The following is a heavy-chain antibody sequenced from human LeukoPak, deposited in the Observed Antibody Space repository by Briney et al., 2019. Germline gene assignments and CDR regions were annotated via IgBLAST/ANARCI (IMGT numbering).Heavy chain of an antibody. V-gene: IGHV3-9*03. J-gene: IGHJ4*02. CDR3: AKDIRPYYYDSSGYGFDY. D-gene: IGHD3-22*01. CDR1: GFTFDDYA. CDR2: ISWNSGSI. Sequence: SLRLSCAASGFTFDDYAMHWVRQAPGKGLEWDSGISWNSGSIGYADSVKGRFTISRDNAKNSLYLQMNSLRAEDMALYYCAKDIRPYYYDSSGYGFDYWGQGTLVTVSS.